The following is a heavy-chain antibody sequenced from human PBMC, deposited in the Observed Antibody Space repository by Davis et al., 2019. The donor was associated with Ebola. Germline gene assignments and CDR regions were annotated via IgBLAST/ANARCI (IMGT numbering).Heavy chain of an antibody. CDR1: GYSFTSYW. D-gene: IGHD3-10*01. CDR3: ARGMVQGVNWFDP. Sequence: KVSCMGSGYSFTSYWIGWVRQMPGKGLEWMGIIYPGDSDTRYSPSFQGQVTISADKSISTAYLQWSSLKASDTAMYYCARGMVQGVNWFDPWGQGTLVTVSS. CDR2: IYPGDSDT. V-gene: IGHV5-51*01. J-gene: IGHJ5*02.